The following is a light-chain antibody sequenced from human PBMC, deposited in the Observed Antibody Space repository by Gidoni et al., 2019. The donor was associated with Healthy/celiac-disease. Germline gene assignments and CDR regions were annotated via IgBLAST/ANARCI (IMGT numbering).Light chain of an antibody. J-gene: IGKJ5*01. V-gene: IGKV3-15*01. CDR3: QQYNNWPA. CDR1: QSVSSN. CDR2: GAS. Sequence: EIVMTQSPATLSVSPGERATLSCRASQSVSSNLAWYQQKPGQAPRLLIYGASTRATGIPARFSGSGSGTEFTLTISSLQSEDFAVYYCQQYNNWPALGQGTRLEIQ.